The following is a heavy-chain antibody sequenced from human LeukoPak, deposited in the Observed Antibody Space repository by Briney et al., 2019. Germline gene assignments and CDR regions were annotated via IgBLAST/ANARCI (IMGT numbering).Heavy chain of an antibody. CDR3: ARPRFPYYRLSGADYYYMDV. CDR1: GGSISSYY. Sequence: KTSETLSLTCTFSGGSISSYYWSWVRQPAGKGLQWIGRIHTSGSTNYNPSLKSRVTMSVDTSKNQFSLRLSSVTAADTAMYYCARPRFPYYRLSGADYYYMDVWGKGTTVTVS. D-gene: IGHD3-10*01. CDR2: IHTSGST. J-gene: IGHJ6*03. V-gene: IGHV4-4*07.